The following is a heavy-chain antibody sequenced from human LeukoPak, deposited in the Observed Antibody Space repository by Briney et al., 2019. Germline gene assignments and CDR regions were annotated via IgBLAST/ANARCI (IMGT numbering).Heavy chain of an antibody. D-gene: IGHD3-9*01. V-gene: IGHV3-20*04. J-gene: IGHJ4*02. CDR2: INWNGGST. Sequence: PGGSLRLSCAASGFTFDDYGMSWVRQAPGKGLEWVSGINWNGGSTGYADSVKGRFTISRDNAKNSLYLQMNSLRAEDTALYYCARVGGILTGIDYFDYRGQGTLVTVSS. CDR1: GFTFDDYG. CDR3: ARVGGILTGIDYFDY.